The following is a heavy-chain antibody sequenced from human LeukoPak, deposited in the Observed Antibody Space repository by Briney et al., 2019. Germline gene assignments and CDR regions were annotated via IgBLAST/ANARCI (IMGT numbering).Heavy chain of an antibody. D-gene: IGHD6-13*01. J-gene: IGHJ4*02. Sequence: GGSLRLSCAAYGFTFSSYGMHWVRQAPGKGLEWVAVISYDGSNKYYADSVKGRFTISRDNSKNTLYLQMNSLRAEDTAVYYCAKTFRSWEQQLVRGFDYWGQGTLVTVSS. CDR2: ISYDGSNK. CDR1: GFTFSSYG. CDR3: AKTFRSWEQQLVRGFDY. V-gene: IGHV3-30*18.